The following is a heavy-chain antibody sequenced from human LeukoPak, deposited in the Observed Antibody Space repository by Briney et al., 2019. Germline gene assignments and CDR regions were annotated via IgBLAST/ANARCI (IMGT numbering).Heavy chain of an antibody. CDR2: INPSGGST. D-gene: IGHD3-22*01. V-gene: IGHV1-46*01. CDR1: GNIFTSYY. CDR3: ARGHYESSGYYLGY. Sequence: ASVKVSCKASGNIFTSYYMYWVRQAPGQGLEWKGIINPSGGSTNSAQKFQGRVTMTRDTSTSTVYMELSSLRSEDTAVYYCARGHYESSGYYLGYWGQGTLATVSS. J-gene: IGHJ4*02.